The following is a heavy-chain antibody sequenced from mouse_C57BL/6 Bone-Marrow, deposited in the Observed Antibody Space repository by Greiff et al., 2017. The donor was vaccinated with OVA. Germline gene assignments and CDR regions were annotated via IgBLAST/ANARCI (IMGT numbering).Heavy chain of an antibody. V-gene: IGHV6-3*01. CDR1: GFTFSNYW. CDR3: TGAGIIYYYGSAAY. J-gene: IGHJ3*01. D-gene: IGHD1-1*01. CDR2: IRLKSDNYAT. Sequence: EVMLVESGGGLVQPGGSMKLSCVASGFTFSNYWMNWVRQSPEKGLEWVAQIRLKSDNYATHYAESVKGRFTISRDDSKSSVYLQMNNLRAEDTGIYYCTGAGIIYYYGSAAYWGQGTLVTVSA.